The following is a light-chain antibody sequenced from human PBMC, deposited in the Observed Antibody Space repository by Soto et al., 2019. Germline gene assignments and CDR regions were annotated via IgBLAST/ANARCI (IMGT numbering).Light chain of an antibody. CDR2: DAS. CDR3: LQYSSHSWT. CDR1: RSISDW. J-gene: IGKJ1*01. V-gene: IGKV1-5*01. Sequence: LSPSVVDRVTSTCRASRSISDWLAWYQQKPGKAPELLIFDASNLKSGVSSRFSGSGSGTEFTLTISRLQPDDVATYYCLQYSSHSWTFGQGTKVDIK.